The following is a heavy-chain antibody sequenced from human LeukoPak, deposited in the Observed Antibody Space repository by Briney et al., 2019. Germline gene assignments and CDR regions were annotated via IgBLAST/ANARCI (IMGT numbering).Heavy chain of an antibody. J-gene: IGHJ4*02. Sequence: GESLTLSCAASGFTFSSNYMSWVRQPPGKGLEWVSDIYSGGNTHYADSVKGRFTISRDNSKNTLYLQMNSLRDEDTAVYYCARAGLDSSGQHPHDYWGQGTLVTVSS. CDR3: ARAGLDSSGQHPHDY. V-gene: IGHV3-66*01. D-gene: IGHD3-22*01. CDR1: GFTFSSNY. CDR2: IYSGGNT.